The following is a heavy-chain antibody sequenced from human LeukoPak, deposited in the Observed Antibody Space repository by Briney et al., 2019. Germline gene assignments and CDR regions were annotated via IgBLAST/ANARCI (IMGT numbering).Heavy chain of an antibody. J-gene: IGHJ3*02. Sequence: GGSLRLSCAASGFTFSSYSMNWDRPAPGKGLEWVSSISSSSSYIYYADSVKGRFTSSRDNAKNSLYLQMNSLRAEDTAVYYCARAGGMTTVSYAFDIWGQGTMVTVSS. D-gene: IGHD4-4*01. CDR3: ARAGGMTTVSYAFDI. CDR2: ISSSSSYI. V-gene: IGHV3-21*01. CDR1: GFTFSSYS.